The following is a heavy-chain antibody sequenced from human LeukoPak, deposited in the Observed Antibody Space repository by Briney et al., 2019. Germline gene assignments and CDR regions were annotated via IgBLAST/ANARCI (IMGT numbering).Heavy chain of an antibody. Sequence: ESLKISCKGSGYSFTSYWIGWVRQMPGKGLEWMGIIYPGDSDTRYSPSFQGQVTISADKSISTAYLQWSSLKASDTAIYYCASAYCSRTSCYGTLGAFDIWGQGTMVTVSS. CDR1: GYSFTSYW. CDR2: IYPGDSDT. D-gene: IGHD2-2*01. CDR3: ASAYCSRTSCYGTLGAFDI. J-gene: IGHJ3*02. V-gene: IGHV5-51*01.